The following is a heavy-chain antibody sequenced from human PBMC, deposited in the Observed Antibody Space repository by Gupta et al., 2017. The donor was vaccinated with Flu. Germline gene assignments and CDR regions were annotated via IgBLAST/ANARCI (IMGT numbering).Heavy chain of an antibody. D-gene: IGHD2-2*01. Sequence: EVQRVESVGGLVELGGSLRLSCAGSGFSFSDHYMDWVRQAPEKGLEWVARVRKKVNSYTTEYAASVKGRFTISRDDSKNSLFLQMDSLKTEDTAVYYCARVAVVVPAAMDYWGQGTLVTVSS. CDR3: ARVAVVVPAAMDY. V-gene: IGHV3-72*01. CDR1: GFSFSDHY. J-gene: IGHJ4*02. CDR2: VRKKVNSYTT.